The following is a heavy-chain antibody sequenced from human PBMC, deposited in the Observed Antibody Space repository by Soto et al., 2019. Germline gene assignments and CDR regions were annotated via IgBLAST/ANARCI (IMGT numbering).Heavy chain of an antibody. Sequence: QVQLVESGGGVVQPGRSLRLSCAASGFTFSSYGMHWVRQAPGKGLEWVAVISYDGSNKYYADSVKGRLTISRDNSKNTLYLQMNSLRAEDTAVYYCAKGNYYFDYWGQGTLVTVSS. J-gene: IGHJ4*02. V-gene: IGHV3-30*18. CDR1: GFTFSSYG. CDR3: AKGNYYFDY. D-gene: IGHD1-7*01. CDR2: ISYDGSNK.